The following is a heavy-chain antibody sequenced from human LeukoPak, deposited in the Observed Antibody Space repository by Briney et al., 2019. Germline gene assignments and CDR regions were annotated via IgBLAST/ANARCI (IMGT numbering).Heavy chain of an antibody. Sequence: GGSLRLSCAASGFTFSNAWMSWVRQAPGQGLEWVGRIKSKADGGTADYAAPVKGRFTISRDDSKNTLYLQMNSLKTDDTAVYYCTHLWFGEHYYYYYMDVWGKGTTVTISS. V-gene: IGHV3-15*01. CDR2: IKSKADGGTA. D-gene: IGHD3-10*01. J-gene: IGHJ6*03. CDR3: THLWFGEHYYYYYMDV. CDR1: GFTFSNAW.